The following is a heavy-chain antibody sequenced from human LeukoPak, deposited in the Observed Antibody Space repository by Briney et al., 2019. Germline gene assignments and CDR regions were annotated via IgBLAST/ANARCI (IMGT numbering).Heavy chain of an antibody. V-gene: IGHV1-46*01. J-gene: IGHJ4*02. CDR1: GYTFTSYY. Sequence: GASVKVSCKASGYTFTSYYMHWLRQAPVQGLEWMGIINPSGGSTSYAQKFQGRVTMTRDTSTSTVYMELSSLRSEDTAVYYCARVGQLTGHYDYWGQGTLVTVSS. D-gene: IGHD3-9*01. CDR2: INPSGGST. CDR3: ARVGQLTGHYDY.